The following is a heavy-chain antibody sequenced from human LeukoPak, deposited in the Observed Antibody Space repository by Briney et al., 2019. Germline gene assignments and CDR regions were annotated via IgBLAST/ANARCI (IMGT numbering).Heavy chain of an antibody. CDR3: ATIKRGSVFGYFDF. Sequence: SETLSLTCTVSGASISSHYWSWIRQPPGMGLEWIAYVRDTGTSKDNPSLSSRVTLSADTSENQLSLRLSSVTAADTAVYYCATIKRGSVFGYFDFWGQGILVTVSS. J-gene: IGHJ4*02. CDR1: GASISSHY. CDR2: VRDTGTS. V-gene: IGHV4-59*11. D-gene: IGHD5-12*01.